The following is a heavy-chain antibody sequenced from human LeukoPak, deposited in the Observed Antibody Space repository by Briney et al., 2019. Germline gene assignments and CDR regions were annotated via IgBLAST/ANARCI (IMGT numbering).Heavy chain of an antibody. D-gene: IGHD6-19*01. V-gene: IGHV3-53*01. CDR3: AREIAVAGYFDY. J-gene: IGHJ4*02. Sequence: GGSLRPSCAASGFTVSSNYMSWVRQAPGKGLEWVSVIYSGGSTYYADSVKGRFTISRDNAKNSLYLQMNSLRAEDTAVYYCAREIAVAGYFDYWGQGTLVTVSS. CDR2: IYSGGST. CDR1: GFTVSSNY.